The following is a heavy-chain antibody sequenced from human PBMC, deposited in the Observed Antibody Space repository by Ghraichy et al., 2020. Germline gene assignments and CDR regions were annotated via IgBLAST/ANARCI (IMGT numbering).Heavy chain of an antibody. V-gene: IGHV3-64D*06. CDR1: GFSFIDYA. D-gene: IGHD5-18*01. CDR3: VTRYAY. Sequence: GGSLRLSCSASGFSFIDYAMHWVRQAPGKGLEYVSAISSNADSTFYRVSVKGRFSISRDNSKNMLHLQMSSLRPEDTAIYYCVTRYAYWGQGTLVTVSS. CDR2: ISSNADST. J-gene: IGHJ4*02.